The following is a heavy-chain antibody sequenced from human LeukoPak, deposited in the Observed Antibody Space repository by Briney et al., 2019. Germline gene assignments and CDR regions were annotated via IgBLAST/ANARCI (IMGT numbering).Heavy chain of an antibody. V-gene: IGHV3-23*01. J-gene: IGHJ4*02. CDR2: ISGSGGST. CDR1: GFTFSSYA. CDR3: AKRPLGGAQSMEIDY. Sequence: PGGSLRLSCAASGFTFSSYAMSWVRQAPGKGLEWVSAISGSGGSTYYADSVKGRFTISRDNSRNTLFLQMNSLRAEDTAVYYCAKRPLGGAQSMEIDYWGQGTLVTVSS. D-gene: IGHD3-16*01.